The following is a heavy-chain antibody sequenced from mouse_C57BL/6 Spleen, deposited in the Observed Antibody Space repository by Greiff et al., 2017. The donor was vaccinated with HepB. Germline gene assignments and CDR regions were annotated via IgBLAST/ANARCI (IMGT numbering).Heavy chain of an antibody. V-gene: IGHV1-53*01. CDR1: GYTFTSYW. J-gene: IGHJ2*01. Sequence: QVQLQQPGTELVKPGASVKLSCKASGYTFTSYWMHWVKQRPGQGLEWIGNINPSNGGTNYNEKFKSKDTLTVDKSSSTAYMQLSSLTSEDSAVYDYATITSVVARDSRHYFDYWGQGTTLTVSS. CDR3: ATITSVVARDSRHYFDY. D-gene: IGHD1-1*01. CDR2: INPSNGGT.